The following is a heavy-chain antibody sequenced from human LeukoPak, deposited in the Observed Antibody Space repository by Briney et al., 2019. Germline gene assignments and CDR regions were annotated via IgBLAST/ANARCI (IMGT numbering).Heavy chain of an antibody. J-gene: IGHJ4*02. CDR1: GGSISSSSYY. D-gene: IGHD5-12*01. CDR3: ARDGYSGNDGL. V-gene: IGHV4-61*01. Sequence: SETLSLTCTVSGGSISSSSYYWSWIRQPPGKGLEWIGYIYHGGSTKYNPSLKSRVTISVDTSKNQFSLKLSSVTAADTAVYYCARDGYSGNDGLWGQGSLVTVSS. CDR2: IYHGGST.